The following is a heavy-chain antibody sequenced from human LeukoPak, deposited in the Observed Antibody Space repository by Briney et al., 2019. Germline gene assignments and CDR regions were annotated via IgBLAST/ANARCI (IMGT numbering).Heavy chain of an antibody. CDR1: GYTFTSQA. CDR3: ARSHNWNYIDS. CDR2: INTYTGTP. J-gene: IGHJ4*02. V-gene: IGHV7-4-1*02. Sequence: GASVMVSCKASGYTFTSQAMNWVRQAPGQGLEWMGWINTYTGTPTYAQGFTGRFVFSFDTSVSTAYLRISSLKAEDTAVYYCARSHNWNYIDSWGQGTLVIVSS. D-gene: IGHD1-1*01.